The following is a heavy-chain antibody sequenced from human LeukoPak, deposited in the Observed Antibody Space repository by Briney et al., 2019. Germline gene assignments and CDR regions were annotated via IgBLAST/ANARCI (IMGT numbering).Heavy chain of an antibody. CDR3: ARDLVVAAPPYYYYGMDV. CDR2: TYYRSKWYN. J-gene: IGHJ6*02. V-gene: IGHV6-1*01. CDR1: GDSVSSNSAA. D-gene: IGHD2-2*01. Sequence: SQTLSLTCAISGDSVSSNSAAWNWIKQSPSRGLEWLGRTYYRSKWYNDYAVSVKSRITINPDTSKNQFSLQLNSVTPEDTAVYYCARDLVVAAPPYYYYGMDVWGQGTTGTVSS.